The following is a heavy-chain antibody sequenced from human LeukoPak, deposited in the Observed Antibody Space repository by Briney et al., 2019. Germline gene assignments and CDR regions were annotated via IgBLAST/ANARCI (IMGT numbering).Heavy chain of an antibody. CDR3: AKEFNRGLPDY. J-gene: IGHJ4*02. CDR2: ISWNSGSI. CDR1: GFTFDDYA. V-gene: IGHV3-9*01. D-gene: IGHD2-21*01. Sequence: SLRLSCAASGFTFDDYAMHWVRQAPGKGLEWVSGISWNSGSIGYADSVKGRFTISRDNSKNTLYLQMSSLRAEDTAVYYCAKEFNRGLPDYWGQGTLVTVPS.